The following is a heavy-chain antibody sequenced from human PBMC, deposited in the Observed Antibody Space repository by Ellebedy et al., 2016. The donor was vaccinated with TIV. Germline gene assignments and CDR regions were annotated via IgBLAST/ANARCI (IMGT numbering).Heavy chain of an antibody. Sequence: ESLKISCAASGFTFTTYWMSWVRQAPGKGLEWVANIKQDGSEKYYVDSVKGRFTITRDNAKNSLYQQMNSLRAEDTAVYYCAIRGRYWGQGTLVTVSS. J-gene: IGHJ4*02. CDR1: GFTFTTYW. D-gene: IGHD3-10*01. CDR2: IKQDGSEK. CDR3: AIRGRY. V-gene: IGHV3-7*03.